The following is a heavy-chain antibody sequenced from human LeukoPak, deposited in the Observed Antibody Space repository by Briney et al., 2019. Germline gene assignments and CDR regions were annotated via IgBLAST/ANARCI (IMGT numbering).Heavy chain of an antibody. CDR1: GYTFTGYF. D-gene: IGHD1/OR15-1a*01. CDR3: ARDDENKFDS. J-gene: IGHJ4*02. Sequence: ASVKVSCKPSGYTFTGYFIHWVRQAPGQGLEWMGWINPNNGGTKYAQKFQGRLTMTRDTSISTVYMEVRRLRSDDTALYFCARDDENKFDSWGQGTPVTVSS. V-gene: IGHV1-2*02. CDR2: INPNNGGT.